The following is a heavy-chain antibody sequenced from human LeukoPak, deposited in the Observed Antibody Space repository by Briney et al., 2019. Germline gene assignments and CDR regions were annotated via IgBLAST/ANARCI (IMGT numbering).Heavy chain of an antibody. Sequence: GGSLRLSCAASGFTFSSYSMNWVRQAPGKGLEWVSSISSSSYIYYADSVKGRFTISRDNAKNSLYLQMNSLRAEDTAVYYCARDGGGDSSGYYYVSFDYWGQGTLVTVSS. CDR2: ISSSSYI. J-gene: IGHJ4*02. CDR1: GFTFSSYS. CDR3: ARDGGGDSSGYYYVSFDY. V-gene: IGHV3-21*01. D-gene: IGHD3-22*01.